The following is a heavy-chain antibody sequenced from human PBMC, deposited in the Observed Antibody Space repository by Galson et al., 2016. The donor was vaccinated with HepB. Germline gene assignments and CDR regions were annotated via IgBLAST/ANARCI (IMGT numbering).Heavy chain of an antibody. J-gene: IGHJ5*02. Sequence: SLRLSCAASGFTFSKHGMHWVRQAPGKGLEWVAVIWYDGSNKYYPEYVKGRFTITRDNFNKTLYLQMNSLRAEDTAVYYCARVVTDLSVPNWFDLWGQGILVTVSS. D-gene: IGHD2-21*02. V-gene: IGHV3-33*01. CDR3: ARVVTDLSVPNWFDL. CDR1: GFTFSKHG. CDR2: IWYDGSNK.